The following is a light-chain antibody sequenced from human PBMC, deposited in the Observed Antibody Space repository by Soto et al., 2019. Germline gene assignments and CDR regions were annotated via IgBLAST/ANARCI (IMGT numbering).Light chain of an antibody. J-gene: IGLJ1*01. CDR3: SSYTGRNNFHV. Sequence: QSLLTQPPSASGSPGQSVTISCAGTSNDVGGYTYVSWYQQHPGKAPKLMIFEVSQRPSGVPDRFSGSKSGNTASLTVSGLQAEDEADYYCSSYTGRNNFHVFGNGTKVTV. V-gene: IGLV2-8*01. CDR1: SNDVGGYTY. CDR2: EVS.